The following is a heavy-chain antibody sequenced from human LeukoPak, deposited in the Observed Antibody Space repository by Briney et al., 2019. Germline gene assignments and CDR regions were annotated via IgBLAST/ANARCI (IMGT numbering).Heavy chain of an antibody. V-gene: IGHV4-59*01. CDR2: IYYSGST. D-gene: IGHD3-3*01. CDR3: AREYKYYDFWSGPGAFDI. Sequence: SEILSLTCTVSGGSISSYYWSWIRQPPGKGLEWIGYIYYSGSTNYNPSLKSRVTISVDTSKNQFSLKLSSVTAADTAVYYCAREYKYYDFWSGPGAFDIWGQGTMVTVSS. J-gene: IGHJ3*02. CDR1: GGSISSYY.